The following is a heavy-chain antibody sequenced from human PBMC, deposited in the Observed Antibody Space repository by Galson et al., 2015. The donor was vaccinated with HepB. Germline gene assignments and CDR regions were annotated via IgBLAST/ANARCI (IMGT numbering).Heavy chain of an antibody. D-gene: IGHD5-24*01. V-gene: IGHV3-21*01. J-gene: IGHJ2*01. CDR2: ISSSSSYI. Sequence: SLRLSCAASGFTFSSYSMNWVRQAPGKGLEWVSSISSSSSYIYYADSVKGRFTISRDNAKNSLYLQMNSLRAEDTAVYYCARDEGEMATPGYWYFDLWGRGTLVTVSS. CDR3: ARDEGEMATPGYWYFDL. CDR1: GFTFSSYS.